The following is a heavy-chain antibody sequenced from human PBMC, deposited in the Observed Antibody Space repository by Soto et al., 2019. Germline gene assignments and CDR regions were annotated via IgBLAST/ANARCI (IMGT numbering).Heavy chain of an antibody. J-gene: IGHJ5*02. CDR2: INPSGGRT. D-gene: IGHD3-16*01. Sequence: ASVKGSCKASGYTFTGDYMHWVRQAPGQGLEWMGWINPSGGRTGYAQKFQGRVTMTRDTSTTTVHMELSSLRTEDTAVYYCALGEKNFASDEGDWFDPWGQGTLVTVSS. CDR1: GYTFTGDY. V-gene: IGHV1-46*03. CDR3: ALGEKNFASDEGDWFDP.